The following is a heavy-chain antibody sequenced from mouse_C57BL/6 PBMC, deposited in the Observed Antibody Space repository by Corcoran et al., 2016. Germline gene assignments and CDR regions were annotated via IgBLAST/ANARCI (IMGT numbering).Heavy chain of an antibody. J-gene: IGHJ2*01. CDR1: GYSITSGYY. CDR3: ASRYDGYSCDY. V-gene: IGHV3-6*01. D-gene: IGHD2-3*01. CDR2: ISYDGSN. Sequence: DVQLQESGPGLVKPSQSLSLTCSVTGYSITSGYYWNWIRQFPGNKLEWMGYISYDGSNNYNPSLKHRISNTRDTSKNPFFLKLNYVTTEDTATYYFASRYDGYSCDYWGQGTILTVSS.